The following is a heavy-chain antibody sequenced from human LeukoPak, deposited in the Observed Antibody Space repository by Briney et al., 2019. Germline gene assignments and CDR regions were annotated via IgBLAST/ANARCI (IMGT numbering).Heavy chain of an antibody. CDR3: ARDRVDSAYPFDI. J-gene: IGHJ3*02. V-gene: IGHV3-7*01. CDR2: IKEDGSEK. D-gene: IGHD5-12*01. CDR1: GFTFSTYW. Sequence: PGGSLRLSCAASGFTFSTYWMSWVRQAPGKGLEWVANIKEDGSEKYYVDSVKGRFTISRDNAKNSLNLQMTSLRADDTAVYYCARDRVDSAYPFDIWGQGTMVTVSS.